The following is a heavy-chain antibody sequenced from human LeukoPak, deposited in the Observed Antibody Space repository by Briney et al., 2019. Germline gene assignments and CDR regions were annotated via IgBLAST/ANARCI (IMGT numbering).Heavy chain of an antibody. V-gene: IGHV4-39*01. D-gene: IGHD3/OR15-3a*01. CDR3: SRPFLDWLAHDY. CDR1: GGSIGVTNYY. J-gene: IGHJ4*02. CDR2: IFYSGST. Sequence: SETLSLTCTVSGGSIGVTNYYWGWFRQPPGKGLEWIGSIFYSGSTFYNPSFQSRITISMDTSKNQFSLKLGSVTAADTAVYYCSRPFLDWLAHDYWGRGSLVTVCS.